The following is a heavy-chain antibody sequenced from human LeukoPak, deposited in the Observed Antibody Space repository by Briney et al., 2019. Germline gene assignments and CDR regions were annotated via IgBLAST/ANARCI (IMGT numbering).Heavy chain of an antibody. Sequence: ASVKVSCKASGGTFSSYAISWVRQAPGQGLEWMGGIIPIFGTANYAQKFQGRVTITTDESTSTAYMELSSLRSEDTAVYYCASLYCSSTSCYPGTYYYYYMDVWGKGTTVTVSS. V-gene: IGHV1-69*05. CDR2: IIPIFGTA. CDR1: GGTFSSYA. CDR3: ASLYCSSTSCYPGTYYYYYMDV. D-gene: IGHD2-2*01. J-gene: IGHJ6*03.